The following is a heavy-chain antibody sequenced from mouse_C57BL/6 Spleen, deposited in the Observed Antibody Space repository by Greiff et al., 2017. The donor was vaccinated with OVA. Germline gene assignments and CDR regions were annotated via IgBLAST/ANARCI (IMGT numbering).Heavy chain of an antibody. Sequence: EVQLVESGGGLVKPGGSLKLSCAASGFTFSDYGMHWVRQAPEKGLEWVAYISSGSSTIYYADTVKGRFTISRDNAKNTLFLQMTSLRSEDTAMYFCARTANYYDSSYDAMDYWGQGTSVTVSS. CDR3: ARTANYYDSSYDAMDY. D-gene: IGHD1-1*01. J-gene: IGHJ4*01. CDR2: ISSGSSTI. CDR1: GFTFSDYG. V-gene: IGHV5-17*01.